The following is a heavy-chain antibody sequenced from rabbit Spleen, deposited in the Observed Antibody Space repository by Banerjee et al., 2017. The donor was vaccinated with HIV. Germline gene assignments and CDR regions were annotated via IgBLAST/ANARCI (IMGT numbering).Heavy chain of an antibody. CDR3: ARDVAGVIGWNFSL. D-gene: IGHD4-1*01. V-gene: IGHV1S45*01. J-gene: IGHJ4*01. CDR1: GFSFSDRDV. Sequence: QEQLEESGGGLVKPEGSLTLTCKASGFSFSDRDVMCWVRQAPGKGLEWIACINTATGKAVYASWVNGRFAISKTSSTTVTVQMTSLTAADAATYFCARDVAGVIGWNFSLWGPGTLVTVS. CDR2: INTATGKA.